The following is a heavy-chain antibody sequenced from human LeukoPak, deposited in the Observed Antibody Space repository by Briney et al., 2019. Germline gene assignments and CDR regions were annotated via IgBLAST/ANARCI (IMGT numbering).Heavy chain of an antibody. CDR1: GGSFSGYY. D-gene: IGHD3-9*01. CDR3: ARGSRLTGTFDI. CDR2: INHSGGT. V-gene: IGHV4-34*01. J-gene: IGHJ3*02. Sequence: PSETLSLTCALYGGSFSGYYWTWIRQPPGKGLEWIGEINHSGGTNYSPSLKSRVTISLDTSKNQFSLKLTSVTAADTAVYYCARGSRLTGTFDIWGQGTMVTVSS.